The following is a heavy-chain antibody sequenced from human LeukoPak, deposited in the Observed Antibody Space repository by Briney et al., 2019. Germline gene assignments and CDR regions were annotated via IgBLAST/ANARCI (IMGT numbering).Heavy chain of an antibody. CDR3: ARGDVWGVFDY. V-gene: IGHV4-4*07. CDR2: LYSSGNT. D-gene: IGHD3-16*01. CDR1: GGSISSYY. J-gene: IGHJ4*02. Sequence: PSETLSLTCTVSGGSISSYYWSWIRQPAGKGLEWIGRLYSSGNTNYNPSLKSRVTMSVDTSKNQFSLKLSSVTAADTAIYYCARGDVWGVFDYWGQGTLVTVSS.